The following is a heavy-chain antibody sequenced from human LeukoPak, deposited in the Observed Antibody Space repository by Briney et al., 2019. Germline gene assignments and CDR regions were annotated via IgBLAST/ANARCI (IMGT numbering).Heavy chain of an antibody. Sequence: PGRSLRLSCAASGFTFSSYWMHWVRQAPGKGLVWVSRINSDGSSTSYADPVKGRFTISRDNAKNTLYLQMNSLRAEDTVVYYCARDSPRSYFDYWGQGTLVTVSS. CDR1: GFTFSSYW. CDR2: INSDGSST. CDR3: ARDSPRSYFDY. J-gene: IGHJ4*02. V-gene: IGHV3-74*01.